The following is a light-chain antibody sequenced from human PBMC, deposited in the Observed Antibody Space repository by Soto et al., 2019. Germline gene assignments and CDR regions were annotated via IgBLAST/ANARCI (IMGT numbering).Light chain of an antibody. CDR3: QHYNNWPPL. CDR2: GAS. J-gene: IGKJ1*01. Sequence: IVMTQSPATLSVSPGERATLSCRASQSVSSDLAWYQQRPGQAPRLLIHGASTRATGCPARFSGSGSGTEFTLTISSLQSEDFAVYYCQHYNNWPPLFGQGTRWIS. CDR1: QSVSSD. V-gene: IGKV3-15*01.